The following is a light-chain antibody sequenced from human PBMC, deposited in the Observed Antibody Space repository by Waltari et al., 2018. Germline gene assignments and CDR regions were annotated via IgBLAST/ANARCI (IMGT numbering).Light chain of an antibody. CDR3: QVWDRSNEDAHPYGV. CDR1: NIDNKT. CDR2: DDS. V-gene: IGLV3-21*02. J-gene: IGLJ2*01. Sequence: SGVLTQPPSVSVAPGQMAKITCRGDNIDNKTVHWPPPTPGQAPVLVIYDDSDRPSGIPERFSGSNSGNTATLTISRVEAGDEADYFCQVWDRSNEDAHPYGVFGGGTKLTVL.